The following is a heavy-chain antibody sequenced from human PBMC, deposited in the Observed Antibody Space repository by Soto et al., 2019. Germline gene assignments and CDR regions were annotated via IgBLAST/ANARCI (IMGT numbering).Heavy chain of an antibody. D-gene: IGHD3-9*01. J-gene: IGHJ4*02. CDR3: ASIYDILTGYPFDY. CDR1: GFTFSSYS. Sequence: VGSLRLSCAASGFTFSSYSMNWVRQAPGKGLEWVSSISSSSSYIYYADSVKGRFTISRDNAKNSLYLQMNSLRAEDTAVYYCASIYDILTGYPFDYWGQGTLVTVSS. V-gene: IGHV3-21*01. CDR2: ISSSSSYI.